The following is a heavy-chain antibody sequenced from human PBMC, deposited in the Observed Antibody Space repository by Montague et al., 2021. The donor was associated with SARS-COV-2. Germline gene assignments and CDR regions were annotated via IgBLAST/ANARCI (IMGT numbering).Heavy chain of an antibody. CDR2: IYSGGST. Sequence: SLRLSCAASGFTVSSNYMSWVRQAPGKGLEWVSVIYSGGSTYYADSVKGRFTISRHNSTNTLYLQMNSLRAEDTAVYYCARDLTYGSGRSDYYYGMDVWGQGTTVTVSS. V-gene: IGHV3-53*04. J-gene: IGHJ6*02. D-gene: IGHD3-10*01. CDR1: GFTVSSNY. CDR3: ARDLTYGSGRSDYYYGMDV.